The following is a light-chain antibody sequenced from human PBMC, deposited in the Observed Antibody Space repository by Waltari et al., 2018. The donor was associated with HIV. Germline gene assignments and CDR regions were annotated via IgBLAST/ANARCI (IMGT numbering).Light chain of an antibody. J-gene: IGLJ3*02. CDR3: SSYTSGATLV. V-gene: IGLV2-14*01. CDR1: KSDIGGYDF. Sequence: QSALNQPASVSGSPGQSFIISCSGTKSDIGGYDFVSWFQQFPGKAPKLIIFEVTNRPSGIADRFSGSKSGTTASLTISGLRSEDEADYYCSSYTSGATLVFGGGTRLTV. CDR2: EVT.